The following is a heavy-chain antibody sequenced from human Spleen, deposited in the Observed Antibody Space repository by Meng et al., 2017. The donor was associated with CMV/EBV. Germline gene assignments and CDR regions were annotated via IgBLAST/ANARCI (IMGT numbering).Heavy chain of an antibody. J-gene: IGHJ4*02. CDR2: ISAYNGNT. CDR3: ARPQTDGYYDSSGYYGYFDY. V-gene: IGHV1-18*01. D-gene: IGHD3-22*01. Sequence: QVQLVQSGAEVKKPGASVKVSCKASGYTFTSYGISWVRQAPGQGLEWMGWISAYNGNTNYAQKLLGRVTMTTDTSTSTAYMELRSLRSDDTAVYYCARPQTDGYYDSSGYYGYFDYWGQGTLVTVSS. CDR1: GYTFTSYG.